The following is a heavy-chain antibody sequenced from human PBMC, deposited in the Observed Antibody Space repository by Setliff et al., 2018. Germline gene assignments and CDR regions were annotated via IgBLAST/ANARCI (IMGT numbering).Heavy chain of an antibody. V-gene: IGHV4-39*01. CDR2: INDSGST. J-gene: IGHJ6*03. CDR1: GGSIRGSSYF. D-gene: IGHD5-18*01. CDR3: ARMGTDYIMTRVNSYQYYFYMDV. Sequence: SETLSLTCSVSGGSIRGSSYFWGWIRQPPGEGLEWIGNINDSGSTYYNPSLKSRVTISVDRSKNQVFLRMTSVTAADTSFYYCARMGTDYIMTRVNSYQYYFYMDVWGKGTTGTVS.